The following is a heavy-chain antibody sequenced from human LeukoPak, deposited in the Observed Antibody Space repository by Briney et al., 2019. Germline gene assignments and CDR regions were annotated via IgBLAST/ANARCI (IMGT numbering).Heavy chain of an antibody. V-gene: IGHV4-34*01. CDR1: GGSFSGYY. CDR2: INHSGST. J-gene: IGHJ5*02. CDR3: ARESYDFWRTNWFDP. D-gene: IGHD3-3*01. Sequence: PSETLSLTCAVYGGSFSGYYWSWIRQPPGRGLEWIGEINHSGSTNYNPSLKSRVTISVDTSKNQFSLKLSSVTAADTAVYYCARESYDFWRTNWFDPWGQGTLVTVSS.